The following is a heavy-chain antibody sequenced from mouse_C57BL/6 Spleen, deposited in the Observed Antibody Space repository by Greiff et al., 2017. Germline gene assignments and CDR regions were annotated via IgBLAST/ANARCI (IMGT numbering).Heavy chain of an antibody. D-gene: IGHD2-13*01. J-gene: IGHJ2*01. Sequence: VKLVESGAELVRPGASVTLSCKASGYTFTDYEMHWVKQTPVHGLEWIGAIDPETGGTAYNQKFKGKAILTADKSSSTAYMELRSLTSEDSAVYYCTRVGDGDYWGQGTTLTVSS. CDR1: GYTFTDYE. V-gene: IGHV1-15*01. CDR3: TRVGDGDY. CDR2: IDPETGGT.